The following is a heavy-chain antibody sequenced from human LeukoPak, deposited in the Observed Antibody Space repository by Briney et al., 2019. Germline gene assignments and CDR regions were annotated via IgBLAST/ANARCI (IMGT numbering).Heavy chain of an antibody. D-gene: IGHD2-2*01. J-gene: IGHJ4*02. V-gene: IGHV4-39*01. CDR2: MHYSGST. CDR3: ARRVSSTSWFDY. Sequence: SETLSLTCTVSGGSISSSSYYWVWIRQPPGKGLEWIGNMHYSGSTYYNPSLKSRVTISVDTSKNQFSLKLSSVTAADTAVYYCARRVSSTSWFDYWGQGTLGTVSS. CDR1: GGSISSSSYY.